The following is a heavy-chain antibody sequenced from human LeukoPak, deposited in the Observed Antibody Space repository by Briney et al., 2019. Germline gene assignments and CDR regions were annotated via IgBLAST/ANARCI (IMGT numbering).Heavy chain of an antibody. V-gene: IGHV3-43*02. CDR3: AKDRGDTAAFSYFDY. Sequence: GGSLRLSCVASGFTFSTYGMHWVRQAPGKGLEWVSLIRGDGGRTYYTDSVKGRFTNSRDKSKNSLFLQMNSLRTEDTALYYCAKDRGDTAAFSYFDYWGQGTLVTVSS. D-gene: IGHD5-18*01. CDR1: GFTFSTYG. CDR2: IRGDGGRT. J-gene: IGHJ4*02.